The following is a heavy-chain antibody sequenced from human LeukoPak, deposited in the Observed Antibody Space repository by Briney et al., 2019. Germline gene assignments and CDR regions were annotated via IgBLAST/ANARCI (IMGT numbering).Heavy chain of an antibody. CDR2: IRYDGSNK. CDR3: AKNPYSGSYYGYYYYYMDV. V-gene: IGHV3-30*02. Sequence: GGSLRLSCATSGFTFSNYGMHWVRQAPGKGLEWVAFIRYDGSNKYYADSVKGRFTISRDNSKNTLYLQMNSLRAEDTAVYYCAKNPYSGSYYGYYYYYMDVWGKGTTVTISS. CDR1: GFTFSNYG. J-gene: IGHJ6*03. D-gene: IGHD1-26*01.